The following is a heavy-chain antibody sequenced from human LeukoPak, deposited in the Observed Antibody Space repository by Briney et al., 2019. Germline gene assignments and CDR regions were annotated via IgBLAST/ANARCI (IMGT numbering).Heavy chain of an antibody. CDR1: GFTVSSNY. D-gene: IGHD3-22*01. Sequence: GGSLRLSCAASGFTVSSNYMSWVRQAPGKGLEWVSVIYSGGSTYYADSVKGRFTISRDNSKNTLYLQMNSLRAEDTAVYYCARGGTYYYDSSGYYWFDYWGQGTLATVSS. J-gene: IGHJ4*02. CDR2: IYSGGST. V-gene: IGHV3-53*01. CDR3: ARGGTYYYDSSGYYWFDY.